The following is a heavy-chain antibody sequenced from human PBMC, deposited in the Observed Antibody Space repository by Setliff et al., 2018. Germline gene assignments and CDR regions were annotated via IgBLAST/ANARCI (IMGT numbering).Heavy chain of an antibody. D-gene: IGHD1-1*01. Sequence: SETLSLTCTVSGGSINSGTYYWAWIRQPPGKGLEWIGRIHYRGTTYSNASLASRLTISVDTAKNQFSLNLTSVTAADTAVYYCAKTGTYIYFDYWGQGTRVTVSS. CDR3: AKTGTYIYFDY. V-gene: IGHV4-39*01. CDR1: GGSINSGTYY. J-gene: IGHJ4*02. CDR2: IHYRGTT.